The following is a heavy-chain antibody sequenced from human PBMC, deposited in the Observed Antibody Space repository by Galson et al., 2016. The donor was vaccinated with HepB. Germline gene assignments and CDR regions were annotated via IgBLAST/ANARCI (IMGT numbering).Heavy chain of an antibody. Sequence: SLRLSCAASGFNFSLYYMNWIRQSPGRGLEWISYISKDSKFTDYADSVRGRFTISGDNAKNLVFLQMNSLRAEDTAVYFCVRAVFSDLWGQGTRVVVSS. J-gene: IGHJ5*02. CDR3: VRAVFSDL. D-gene: IGHD3-3*01. CDR2: ISKDSKFT. V-gene: IGHV3-11*06. CDR1: GFNFSLYY.